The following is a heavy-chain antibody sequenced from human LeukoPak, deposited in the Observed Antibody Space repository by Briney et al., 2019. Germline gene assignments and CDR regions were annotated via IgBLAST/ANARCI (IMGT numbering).Heavy chain of an antibody. V-gene: IGHV1-18*01. J-gene: IGHJ3*02. CDR3: AREEGLSARRWFAFDI. Sequence: ASVKVSCKASGYTFTSYGISWVRQAPGHGLEWMGWLSAYNGNTNYAQKLQGRVTMTTDTSTSTAYMELRSLRSDDTAVYYCAREEGLSARRWFAFDIWGQGTVVTVSS. CDR2: LSAYNGNT. D-gene: IGHD6-6*01. CDR1: GYTFTSYG.